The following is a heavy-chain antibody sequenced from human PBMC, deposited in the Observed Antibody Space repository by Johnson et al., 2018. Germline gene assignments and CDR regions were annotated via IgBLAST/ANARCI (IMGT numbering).Heavy chain of an antibody. D-gene: IGHD5-24*01. V-gene: IGHV3-73*01. CDR2: IRSKANSYAT. CDR1: GFTFSGSA. J-gene: IGHJ3*02. Sequence: VQLQESGGGLVQPGGSLKLACAASGFTFSGSAMHWVRQASGKGLEWVGRIRSKANSYATAYAASVKGRFTISRDDSKNTAYLQMNSLKTEDTAVYYCTRHRSGQVHNWDAFDIWGQGTMVTVSS. CDR3: TRHRSGQVHNWDAFDI.